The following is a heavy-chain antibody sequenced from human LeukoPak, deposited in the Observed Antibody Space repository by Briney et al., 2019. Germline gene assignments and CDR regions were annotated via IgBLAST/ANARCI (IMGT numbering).Heavy chain of an antibody. CDR2: IYHDGNT. CDR3: AKVYGESPMFYMDV. D-gene: IGHD3-10*01. J-gene: IGHJ6*03. V-gene: IGHV4-38-2*02. Sequence: SETLSLTCSVSGYSISSGYYWGWIRQPPGKGLEWIGNIYHDGNTYYNPSLKSRVTISVNTSKNQFSLKLSSVTAADTAVYYCAKVYGESPMFYMDVWGKGTTVTISS. CDR1: GYSISSGYY.